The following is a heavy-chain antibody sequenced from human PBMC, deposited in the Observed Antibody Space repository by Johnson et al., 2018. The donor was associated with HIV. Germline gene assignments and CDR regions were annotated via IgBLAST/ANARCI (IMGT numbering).Heavy chain of an antibody. CDR2: IYSGGST. V-gene: IGHV3-66*01. J-gene: IGHJ3*02. CDR3: ARDEPTDDAFDI. Sequence: EVQLVESGGGLVQPGGSLRLSCAASGFTVSSNYMSWVRQAPGKGLEWVSVIYSGGSTYYADSVKGRFTISRDNSKNTLYLQMNSLRAEDMAVYYCARDEPTDDAFDIWGQGTMVTVSS. CDR1: GFTVSSNY.